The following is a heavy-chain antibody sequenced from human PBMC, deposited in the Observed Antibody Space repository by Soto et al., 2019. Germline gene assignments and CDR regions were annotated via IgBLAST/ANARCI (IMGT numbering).Heavy chain of an antibody. CDR1: GGSISSGGYS. J-gene: IGHJ4*02. CDR2: IYHSGST. V-gene: IGHV4-30-2*01. CDR3: ARGNVVAIDY. Sequence: QLQLQESGSGLVKPSQTLSLTCAVSGGSISSGGYSWSWIRQPPGKGLEWIGYIYHSGSTYYNTSLXSXVXIXXDRSKNQFSLKLSSVTAADTAVYYCARGNVVAIDYWGQGTLVTVSS. D-gene: IGHD2-21*01.